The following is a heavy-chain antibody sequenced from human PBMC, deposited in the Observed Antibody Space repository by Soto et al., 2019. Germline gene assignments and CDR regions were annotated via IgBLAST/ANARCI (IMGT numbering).Heavy chain of an antibody. V-gene: IGHV6-1*01. J-gene: IGHJ6*02. D-gene: IGHD3-10*01. CDR2: TYYKSKWNN. CDR1: GDSVSSNSAG. CDR3: TGITWFRGMDV. Sequence: PSQTLSLTCAISGDSVSSNSAGWNWIRQSPSRGLEWLGRTYYKSKWNNDYALSVKSRITINPDTSKNQFSLHLYSVTPEYTAVYYCTGITWFRGMDVWGQGTPVTVSS.